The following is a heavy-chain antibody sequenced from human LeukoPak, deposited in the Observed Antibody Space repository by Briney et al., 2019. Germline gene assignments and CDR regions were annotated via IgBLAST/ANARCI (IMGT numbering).Heavy chain of an antibody. D-gene: IGHD5-12*01. Sequence: PGGSLRLSCAASGFTVSSNYMSWVRQAPGKRLEWVSVIYSGGSTYYADSVKGRFTISRDNSKNTVYLQMNSLRVEDTAVYYCAREVDNWFDAWGQGTLVTVSS. CDR2: IYSGGST. CDR3: AREVDNWFDA. V-gene: IGHV3-53*01. J-gene: IGHJ5*02. CDR1: GFTVSSNY.